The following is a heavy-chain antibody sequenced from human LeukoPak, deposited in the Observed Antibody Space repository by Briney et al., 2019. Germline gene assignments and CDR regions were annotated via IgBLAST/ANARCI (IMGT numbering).Heavy chain of an antibody. V-gene: IGHV3-33*06. CDR3: AKDRDSSGYFHFDY. D-gene: IGHD3-22*01. Sequence: GGSLRLSCAASGFTFSSYGMHWVRQAPGKGLEWVAVIWYDGSNKYYADSVKGRFTISRDNSKNTLYLQMNSLRAEDTAVYYCAKDRDSSGYFHFDYWGQGTLVTVSP. CDR2: IWYDGSNK. J-gene: IGHJ4*02. CDR1: GFTFSSYG.